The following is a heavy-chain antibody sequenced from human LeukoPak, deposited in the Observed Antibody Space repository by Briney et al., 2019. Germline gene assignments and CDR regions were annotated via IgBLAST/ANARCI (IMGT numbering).Heavy chain of an antibody. J-gene: IGHJ4*02. CDR1: GFTFRNYG. Sequence: PGGSLRLSCAASGFTFRNYGMHWVRQAPGKGLEWVAVISHEGSAKYYADSVEGRFTISRDNSKNTLNLQMNSLRAEDTAVYYCAKEQDPRVSAQLDHWGQGTLVTVSS. V-gene: IGHV3-30*18. CDR3: AKEQDPRVSAQLDH. D-gene: IGHD6-13*01. CDR2: ISHEGSAK.